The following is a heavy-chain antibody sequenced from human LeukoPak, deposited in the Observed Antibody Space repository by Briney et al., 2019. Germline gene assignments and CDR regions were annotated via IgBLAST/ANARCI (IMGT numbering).Heavy chain of an antibody. D-gene: IGHD2-8*01. CDR1: GYTFTSYG. CDR3: ARDRDYCTNGVCAFDY. Sequence: GASVKVSCKASGYTFTSYGISWVRQAPGQGLEWMGWISAYNGNTNYAQKLQGRVTMTTDTSTSTGYMELRSLRSDDTAVYYCARDRDYCTNGVCAFDYWGQGTLVTVSS. V-gene: IGHV1-18*01. CDR2: ISAYNGNT. J-gene: IGHJ4*02.